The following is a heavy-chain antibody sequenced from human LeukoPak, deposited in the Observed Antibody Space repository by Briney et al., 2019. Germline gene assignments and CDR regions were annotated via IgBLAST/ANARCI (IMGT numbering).Heavy chain of an antibody. J-gene: IGHJ4*02. CDR1: GFPFSNYW. CDR3: VRDRGYSTFDY. CDR2: MKEDGGEI. Sequence: GGSLRLSCAASGFPFSNYWMAWVRQAPGKGLERVANMKEDGGEINYVDSVKGRFTISRDNAKNSLDLQMNSLRVDDTAVYYCVRDRGYSTFDYWGQGTLVIVSS. D-gene: IGHD4-23*01. V-gene: IGHV3-7*01.